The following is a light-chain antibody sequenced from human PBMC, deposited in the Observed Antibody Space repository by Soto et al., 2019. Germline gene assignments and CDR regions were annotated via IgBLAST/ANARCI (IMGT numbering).Light chain of an antibody. V-gene: IGKV3-20*01. Sequence: VLTQSPATLSLSPGERATLSCRASPSVLTYIAWYQQKPGQAPRLLICEASKRATGVPARFSGSGSGADFTLTITRLEPEDFAVYYCQQYGGSPGTFGQGTKVDIK. J-gene: IGKJ1*01. CDR3: QQYGGSPGT. CDR1: PSVLTY. CDR2: EAS.